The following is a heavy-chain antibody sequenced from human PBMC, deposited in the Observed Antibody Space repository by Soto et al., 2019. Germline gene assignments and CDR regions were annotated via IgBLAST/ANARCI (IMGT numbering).Heavy chain of an antibody. Sequence: ASVKVSCKASGHTVTGLSMHWVRQAPGQGLEWMGGFDPEYGETIYAQRFQGRVTMTEDTSTDTASMELSSLRSEDTAVYYCARGQSWEQYYDFWSGYYKWGGSDYWGQATLVTVSS. CDR3: ARGQSWEQYYDFWSGYYKWGGSDY. V-gene: IGHV1-24*01. J-gene: IGHJ4*02. CDR1: GHTVTGLS. D-gene: IGHD3-3*01. CDR2: FDPEYGET.